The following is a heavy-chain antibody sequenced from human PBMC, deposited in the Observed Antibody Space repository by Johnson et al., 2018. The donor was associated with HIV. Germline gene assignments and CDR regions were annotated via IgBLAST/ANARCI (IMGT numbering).Heavy chain of an antibody. D-gene: IGHD6-25*01. V-gene: IGHV3-53*01. CDR1: GFTVSTSY. J-gene: IGHJ3*02. CDR2: IYSGGST. CDR3: AKGLAAGDDAFDI. Sequence: VQLVESGGGLVQPGGSLRLSCAVSGFTVSTSYMTWVRQAPGKGLDWVSVIYSGGSTYYADSVKGRFIISRDNSKNTLYLQMNSLRVEDTAVYYCAKGLAAGDDAFDIWGQGTMVTVSS.